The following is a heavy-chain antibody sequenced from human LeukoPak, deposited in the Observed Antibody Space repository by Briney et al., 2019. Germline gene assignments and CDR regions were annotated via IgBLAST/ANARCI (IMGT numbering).Heavy chain of an antibody. CDR2: ISYSSSYI. CDR1: GFTFSSYS. J-gene: IGHJ4*02. CDR3: ASDCEWLGL. D-gene: IGHD6-19*01. V-gene: IGHV3-21*06. Sequence: GGPLRLSCAASGFTFSSYSMNWLRKAPGKGLEWVSSISYSSSYIYYADSVQGRFTISRDNAKNSLYLQMNSLRAEDTAVYFCASDCEWLGLWGQGTLVTVSS.